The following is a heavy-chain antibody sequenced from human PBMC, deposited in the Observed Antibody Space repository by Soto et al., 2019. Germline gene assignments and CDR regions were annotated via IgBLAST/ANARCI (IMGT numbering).Heavy chain of an antibody. CDR2: ISSSGSTI. D-gene: IGHD3-3*01. CDR1: GFTFSDYY. CDR3: ARDPPHSNFWRGSGPYYYMDV. V-gene: IGHV3-11*01. J-gene: IGHJ6*03. Sequence: GGSLRLSCAASGFTFSDYYMSWIRQAPGKGLEWVSYISSSGSTIYYADSVKGRFTISRDNAKNSLNLQMNSLRAEDTAVFYCARDPPHSNFWRGSGPYYYMDVWGKGTTVTVSS.